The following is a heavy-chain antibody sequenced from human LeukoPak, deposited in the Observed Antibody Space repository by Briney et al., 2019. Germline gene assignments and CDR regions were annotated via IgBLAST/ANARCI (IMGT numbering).Heavy chain of an antibody. V-gene: IGHV3-30*18. J-gene: IGHJ4*02. Sequence: GGSLRLSCAASGFTFSSYGMHWVRQAPGKGLEWVAVISYDGSNKYYADSVKGRFTISRDNSKNTLYLQMNSLRAEDTAVYYCAKGTQGYWGQGTLVTVSS. CDR1: GFTFSSYG. CDR3: AKGTQGY. CDR2: ISYDGSNK.